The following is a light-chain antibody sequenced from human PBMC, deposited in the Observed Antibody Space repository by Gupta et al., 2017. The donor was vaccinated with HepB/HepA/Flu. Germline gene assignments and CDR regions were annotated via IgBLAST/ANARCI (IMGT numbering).Light chain of an antibody. CDR2: GAS. CDR1: QAISNN. CDR3: QQYNSYPLT. V-gene: IGKV1-16*02. J-gene: IGKJ4*01. Sequence: DIQMTQSPSSLSASVGDRVTITCLASQAISNNLACFQQKSGKAPKSLIYGASNLQSGVPSKFSGRGSGTDFTLTISNLQPEDFATYYCQQYNSYPLTFGGGTKLEIK.